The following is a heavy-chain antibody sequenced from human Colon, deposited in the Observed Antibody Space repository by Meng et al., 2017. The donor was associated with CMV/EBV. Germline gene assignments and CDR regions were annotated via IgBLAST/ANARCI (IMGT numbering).Heavy chain of an antibody. D-gene: IGHD3-10*01. J-gene: IGHJ3*01. CDR1: GFTFSNYN. Sequence: GGSLRLSCAASGFTFSNYNFHWVRQAPGKGLEWVAIISYDGGSKYYADSVKGRFTLSRDNSNNTMYLQMNSLRTEDTAVYYCARVIVGGGLGELYLDVWGQGTLVTVSS. CDR3: ARVIVGGGLGELYLDV. V-gene: IGHV3-30-3*01. CDR2: ISYDGGSK.